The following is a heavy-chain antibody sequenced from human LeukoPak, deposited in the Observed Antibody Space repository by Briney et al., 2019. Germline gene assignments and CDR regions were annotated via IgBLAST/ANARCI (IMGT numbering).Heavy chain of an antibody. D-gene: IGHD1-26*01. CDR3: ARDYSG. CDR1: GFTFSGSA. V-gene: IGHV3-7*01. CDR2: IKQDGTEK. J-gene: IGHJ4*02. Sequence: GGSLKLSCAASGFTFSGSAMHWVRQAPGKGLEWLANIKQDGTEKNYLNSVKGRFTISRDNAKNSLYLQMNSLRAEDTAVYYCARDYSGWGQGTLVTVSS.